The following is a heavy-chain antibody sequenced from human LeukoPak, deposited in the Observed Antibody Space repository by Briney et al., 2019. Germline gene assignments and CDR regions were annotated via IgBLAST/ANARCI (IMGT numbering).Heavy chain of an antibody. V-gene: IGHV3-53*01. J-gene: IGHJ4*02. CDR3: ARDTTGGFDY. CDR1: GFTFSSYG. CDR2: IYSGGST. Sequence: PGGSLRLSCAASGFTFSSYGMHWVRQAPGKGLEWVSVIYSGGSTYYADSVKGRFTISRDNSKNTLYLQMNSLRAEDTAVYYCARDTTGGFDYWGQGTLVTVSS. D-gene: IGHD1-26*01.